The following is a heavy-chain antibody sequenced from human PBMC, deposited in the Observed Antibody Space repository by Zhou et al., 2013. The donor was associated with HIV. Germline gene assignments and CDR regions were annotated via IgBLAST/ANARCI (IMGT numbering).Heavy chain of an antibody. CDR2: IIFILGIA. Sequence: QVQLVQSGAEVKKPGASVKVSCKASGYSFNSHGISWVRQAPGQGLEWIGGIIFILGIANYAQKFQGRVTITTDESTSTAYMELSSLRSEDTAVYYCARERQSSSWFSEAFDIWGQGTMVTVSS. CDR3: ARERQSSSWFSEAFDI. V-gene: IGHV1-69*10. J-gene: IGHJ3*02. CDR1: GYSFNSHG. D-gene: IGHD6-13*01.